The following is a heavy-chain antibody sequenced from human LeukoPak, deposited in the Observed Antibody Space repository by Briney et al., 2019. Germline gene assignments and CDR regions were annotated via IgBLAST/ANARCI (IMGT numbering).Heavy chain of an antibody. CDR2: IWYDGSNK. Sequence: PGGPLRLSCAASGFIFSNYGMHWVRQAPGKGLEWLAVIWYDGSNKYYADSVKGRFTISRDNSKNTLYLQMDSLRAEDTAVYYCARGNSDLATAPDSWGQGTLVTVSS. CDR3: ARGNSDLATAPDS. V-gene: IGHV3-33*01. CDR1: GFIFSNYG. J-gene: IGHJ5*01. D-gene: IGHD6-13*01.